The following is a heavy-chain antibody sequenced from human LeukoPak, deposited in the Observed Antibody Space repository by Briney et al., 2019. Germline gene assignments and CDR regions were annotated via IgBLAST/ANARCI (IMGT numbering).Heavy chain of an antibody. D-gene: IGHD3-10*01. CDR2: ISGNSKNT. V-gene: IGHV3-21*01. Sequence: GGSLRLSCASSGFTISYYTMNWVRQVPGEGLEWVASISGNSKNTYYAVSVNGRFTISRDNAKNSLYLQMNSLRTEDTAIYYCAREEYGSRDLWGQGTLVTVSS. CDR3: AREEYGSRDL. J-gene: IGHJ5*02. CDR1: GFTISYYT.